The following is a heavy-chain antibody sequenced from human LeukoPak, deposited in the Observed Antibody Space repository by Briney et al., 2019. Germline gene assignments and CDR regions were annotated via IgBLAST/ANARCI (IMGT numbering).Heavy chain of an antibody. CDR3: AREPQLDY. J-gene: IGHJ4*02. Sequence: GGSLRLSCAASGFTFSSYEMNWVRQAPGKGPEWISYISSSGSTIYYADSVKGRFTISRDNAKDSLYLQMNSLRAEDTAVYYCAREPQLDYWGQGTLVTVSS. CDR2: ISSSGSTI. D-gene: IGHD3-10*01. CDR1: GFTFSSYE. V-gene: IGHV3-48*03.